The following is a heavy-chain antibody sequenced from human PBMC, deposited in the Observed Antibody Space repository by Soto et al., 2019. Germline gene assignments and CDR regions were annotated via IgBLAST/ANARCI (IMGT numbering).Heavy chain of an antibody. CDR3: ARDGLMVVAATDNYYGMDV. J-gene: IGHJ6*02. CDR1: GGTFSSYA. V-gene: IGHV1-69*12. CDR2: VIPVFGTA. Sequence: QVQLVQSGAEVKKPGSSVKVSCKASGGTFSSYAISWVRQAPGQGLEWMGGVIPVFGTANYAQKFQGRVTITADESTSTAYMELSSLRYEDTAVYYCARDGLMVVAATDNYYGMDVWGQGTTVTVSS. D-gene: IGHD2-15*01.